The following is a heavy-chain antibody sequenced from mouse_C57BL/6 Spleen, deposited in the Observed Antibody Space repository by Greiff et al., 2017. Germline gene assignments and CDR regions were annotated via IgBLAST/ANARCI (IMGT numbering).Heavy chain of an antibody. CDR2: IDPANGNT. D-gene: IGHD2-5*01. CDR3: ARYSNYDGGWFAY. Sequence: VQLKQSVAELVRPGASVKLSCTASGFNIKNTYMHWVKQRPEQGLEWIGRIDPANGNTKYAPKFQGKATITADTSSNTAYLQLSSLTSEDTAISYCARYSNYDGGWFAYWGQGTPVTVSA. J-gene: IGHJ3*01. CDR1: GFNIKNTY. V-gene: IGHV14-3*01.